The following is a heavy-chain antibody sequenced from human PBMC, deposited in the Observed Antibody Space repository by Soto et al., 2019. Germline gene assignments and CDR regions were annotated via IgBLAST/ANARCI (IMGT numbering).Heavy chain of an antibody. CDR3: ASGRNWFDP. J-gene: IGHJ5*02. CDR1: GGSISNYY. Sequence: SETLSLTCNVSGGSISNYYWTWVRQSPEKGLEWIGYMYYNGNINYNPSLKSRVTISIDTSKNQFSLTLKSVTAADTAVYYCASGRNWFDPWGQAVLVTVSS. V-gene: IGHV4-59*01. CDR2: MYYNGNI.